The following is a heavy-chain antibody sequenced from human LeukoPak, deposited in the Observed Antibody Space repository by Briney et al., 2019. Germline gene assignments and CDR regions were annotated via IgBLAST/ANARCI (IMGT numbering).Heavy chain of an antibody. CDR1: GFTFSSYG. CDR2: IWYDGSNK. V-gene: IGHV3-33*01. D-gene: IGHD2-21*02. CDR3: ARRYCGGDCYHDAFDI. J-gene: IGHJ3*02. Sequence: QPGRSLRLSRAASGFTFSSYGMHWVRQAPGKGLEWVAVIWYDGSNKYYADSVKGRFTISRDNSKNTLYLQMNNLRAEDTAVYYCARRYCGGDCYHDAFDIWGQGTMVTVSS.